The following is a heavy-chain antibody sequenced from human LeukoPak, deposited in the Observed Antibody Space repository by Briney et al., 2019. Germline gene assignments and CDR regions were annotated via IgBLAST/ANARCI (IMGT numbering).Heavy chain of an antibody. Sequence: ASVKVSCKASGYTFTSYYMHWVRQAPGQGLEWMGIINPSGGSTSYAQKFQGRVTMTRDMSTSTAYMELSRLRSDDTAVYYCAREGRVDTAMVQDYWGQGTLVTVSS. CDR1: GYTFTSYY. D-gene: IGHD5-18*01. J-gene: IGHJ4*02. CDR3: AREGRVDTAMVQDY. CDR2: INPSGGST. V-gene: IGHV1-46*01.